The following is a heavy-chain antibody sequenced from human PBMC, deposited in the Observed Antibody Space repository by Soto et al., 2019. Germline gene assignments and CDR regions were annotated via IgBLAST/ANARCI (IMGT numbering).Heavy chain of an antibody. J-gene: IGHJ6*02. CDR2: ISSGGSYI. CDR1: GFTFSSYG. CDR3: ARSSGGSGKLWNYYGMDV. Sequence: GGSLRLSCAASGFTFSSYGMSWVRQAPGKGLEWVSGISSGGSYIYYADSVKGRFTISRDNAKNSLYLQMNSLRAEDTAVYYCARSSGGSGKLWNYYGMDVWGQGTTVTVSS. D-gene: IGHD3-10*01. V-gene: IGHV3-21*06.